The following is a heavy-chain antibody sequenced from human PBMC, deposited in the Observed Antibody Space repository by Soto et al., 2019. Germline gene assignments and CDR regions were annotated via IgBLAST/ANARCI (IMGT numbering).Heavy chain of an antibody. V-gene: IGHV4-59*11. CDR2: IYYNGTT. CDR1: GGAINHHY. Sequence: PSETRWLTCTLSGGAINHHYWSFIRQPPGKGLEWIGYIYYNGTTNYTPSLDSRVTISVHRSRNQFSLRLTSLTAAHTAVYYCARVRTGYFDYWGRGALVTVSS. J-gene: IGHJ4*02. CDR3: ARVRTGYFDY. D-gene: IGHD3-9*01.